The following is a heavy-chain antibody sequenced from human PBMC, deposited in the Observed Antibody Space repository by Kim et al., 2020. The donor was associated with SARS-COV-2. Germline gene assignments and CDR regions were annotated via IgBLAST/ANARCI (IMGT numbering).Heavy chain of an antibody. CDR3: ARELQTA. CDR2: SGGST. Sequence: SGGSTYYADSVKGRFTISRDNSKNTLYLQMNSLRAEDTAVYYCARELQTAGGQGTLVTVSS. V-gene: IGHV3-66*01. J-gene: IGHJ4*02. D-gene: IGHD2-21*02.